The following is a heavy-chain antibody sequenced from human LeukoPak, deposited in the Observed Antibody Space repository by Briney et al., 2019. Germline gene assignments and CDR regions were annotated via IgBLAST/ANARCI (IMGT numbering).Heavy chain of an antibody. CDR1: GYSFTNYW. Sequence: GESLKISCKGSGYSFTNYWIGWVRQMPGKGLKWMGIIYPGDSDARYSPSFQGQVTISADKSVSTAYLQWSSLKASDTALYYCAKDSAGHGDYWGQGTLVTVSS. CDR3: AKDSAGHGDY. CDR2: IYPGDSDA. V-gene: IGHV5-51*01. D-gene: IGHD6-19*01. J-gene: IGHJ4*02.